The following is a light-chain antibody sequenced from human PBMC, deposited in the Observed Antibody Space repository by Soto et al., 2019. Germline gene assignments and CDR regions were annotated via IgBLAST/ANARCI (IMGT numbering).Light chain of an antibody. Sequence: EVVLRQSPATLSFSPGEGATLSCRASQGIGDTLAWYQHKPGQTPRLLIYDTSTRATGVPARSSGSRSGAEFTLTINSLQSEDFAVYYCQPYGSWPHTFGGGTKVDIK. V-gene: IGKV3-15*01. J-gene: IGKJ4*01. CDR1: QGIGDT. CDR2: DTS. CDR3: QPYGSWPHT.